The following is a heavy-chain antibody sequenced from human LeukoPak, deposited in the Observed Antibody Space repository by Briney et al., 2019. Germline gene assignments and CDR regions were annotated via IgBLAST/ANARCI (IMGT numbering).Heavy chain of an antibody. D-gene: IGHD1-7*01. CDR3: ARVWFRELPQFDI. J-gene: IGHJ3*02. Sequence: GASVKVSCKASGYTFTGYYMHWVRQAPGQGVVWMGWINPNSGGTNYAQKFQGRVTMTRDTSISTAYMELSRLRSDDTAVYYCARVWFRELPQFDIWGQGTMVTVSS. CDR1: GYTFTGYY. V-gene: IGHV1-2*02. CDR2: INPNSGGT.